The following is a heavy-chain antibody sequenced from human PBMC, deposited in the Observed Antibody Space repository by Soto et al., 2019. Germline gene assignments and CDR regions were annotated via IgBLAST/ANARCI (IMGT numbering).Heavy chain of an antibody. V-gene: IGHV4-59*08. J-gene: IGHJ4*02. CDR3: ACHYYGSGSTYFDD. CDR1: GGSISSYY. Sequence: SETLSLTCTVSGGSISSYYWSWIRQPPGKGLEWIGYIYYSGSTNYNPSLKSRVTISVDTSKNQFSLKLNSMTAADTAVYYCACHYYGSGSTYFDDWGQGTLVTVSS. D-gene: IGHD3-10*01. CDR2: IYYSGST.